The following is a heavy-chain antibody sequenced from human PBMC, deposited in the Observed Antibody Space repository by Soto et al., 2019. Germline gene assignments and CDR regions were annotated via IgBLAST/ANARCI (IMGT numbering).Heavy chain of an antibody. CDR1: GYTFTSYG. CDR3: ARGARVVTKYYFDY. J-gene: IGHJ4*02. Sequence: ASVKVSCKASGYTFTSYGITWVRQAPGQGLEWMGWISAYNGNTNFAQKFQGRVTMTTDTSTSTAYMELRSLRSDDTAVYYCARGARVVTKYYFDYWGQGTLVTVSS. V-gene: IGHV1-18*01. CDR2: ISAYNGNT. D-gene: IGHD3-3*01.